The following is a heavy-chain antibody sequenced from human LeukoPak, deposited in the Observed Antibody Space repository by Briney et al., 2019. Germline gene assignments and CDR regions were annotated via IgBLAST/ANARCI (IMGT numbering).Heavy chain of an antibody. CDR3: ARGTAAAAWFDP. V-gene: IGHV3-21*01. J-gene: IGHJ5*02. CDR2: ISSSSNYI. Sequence: PGGSLRLSCAGSGFTFSSYSMNWVRQAPGKGLEWVSSISSSSNYIYYADSVKGRFTISRDNAKNSLSLQMNSLRAEDTAVYYCARGTAAAAWFDPWGQGTLVTVSS. D-gene: IGHD6-13*01. CDR1: GFTFSSYS.